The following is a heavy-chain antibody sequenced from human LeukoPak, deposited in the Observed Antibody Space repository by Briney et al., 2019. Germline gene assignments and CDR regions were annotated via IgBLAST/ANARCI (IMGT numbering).Heavy chain of an antibody. D-gene: IGHD5-24*01. J-gene: IGHJ4*02. CDR1: GFTFNNYG. Sequence: GSLRLSCAASGFTFNNYGMHWVRQAPGKGLEWVAGIWYDGSNKYYADSVKGRFTISRDNSKNTLYLQMNSLRAEDTAVYYCARGSLEMATILYYFDYWGQGTLVTVSS. V-gene: IGHV3-33*01. CDR3: ARGSLEMATILYYFDY. CDR2: IWYDGSNK.